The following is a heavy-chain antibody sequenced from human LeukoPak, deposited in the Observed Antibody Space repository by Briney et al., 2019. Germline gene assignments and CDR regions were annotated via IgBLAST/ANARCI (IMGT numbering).Heavy chain of an antibody. V-gene: IGHV5-51*01. CDR1: GYSFTSYW. CDR2: IYPDDSDT. Sequence: GESLKVSCKGSGYSFTSYWIGWVRQMPGKGLEWMGIIYPDDSDTKYSPSFQGQVTISADKSISTAYLQWSSLKASDTAMYYCARLAFCTNAVCFSNYYYSMDVWGRGTTVTVSS. D-gene: IGHD2-8*01. J-gene: IGHJ6*03. CDR3: ARLAFCTNAVCFSNYYYSMDV.